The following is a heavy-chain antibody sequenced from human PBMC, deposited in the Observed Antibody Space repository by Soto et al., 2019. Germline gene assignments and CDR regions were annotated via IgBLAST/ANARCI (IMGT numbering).Heavy chain of an antibody. CDR1: GGTFSSYV. Sequence: SVKVSCKASGGTFSSYVISWVRQAPGQGLEWMGGIIPIFGTANYAQKFQGRVTITADKSTSTAYMELSSLISEDTAVYYCARVARVAAAGPDLNWFDPWGQGTLVTVSS. D-gene: IGHD6-13*01. V-gene: IGHV1-69*06. J-gene: IGHJ5*02. CDR2: IIPIFGTA. CDR3: ARVARVAAAGPDLNWFDP.